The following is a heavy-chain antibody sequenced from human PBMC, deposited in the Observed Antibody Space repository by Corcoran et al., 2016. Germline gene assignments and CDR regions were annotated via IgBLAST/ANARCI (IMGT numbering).Heavy chain of an antibody. D-gene: IGHD2-15*01. CDR3: ARDRCSGGSCYYFDY. Sequence: QVQLVQSGAEVKKPGASVKVSCKASGYTFTSYAMHWVRQAPGQRLEWMGWINAGNGNTKYSRKFQGRVTITRDTSASTAYMELSSLRSEDTAVYYCARDRCSGGSCYYFDYWGQGTLVTVSS. CDR1: GYTFTSYA. CDR2: INAGNGNT. J-gene: IGHJ4*02. V-gene: IGHV1-3*01.